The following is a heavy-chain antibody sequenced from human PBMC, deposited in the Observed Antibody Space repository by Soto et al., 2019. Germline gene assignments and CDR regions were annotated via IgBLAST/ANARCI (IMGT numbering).Heavy chain of an antibody. CDR2: IYYSGST. CDR3: ARQMVRGVKSYYYMDV. D-gene: IGHD3-10*01. J-gene: IGHJ6*03. Sequence: PSETLSLTCTVSGGSISSSSYYWGWIRQPPGKGLEWIGSIYYSGSTYYNPSLKSRVTISVDTSKNQFSLKLSSVTAADTAVYYCARQMVRGVKSYYYMDVWGKGTTVTVSS. V-gene: IGHV4-39*01. CDR1: GGSISSSSYY.